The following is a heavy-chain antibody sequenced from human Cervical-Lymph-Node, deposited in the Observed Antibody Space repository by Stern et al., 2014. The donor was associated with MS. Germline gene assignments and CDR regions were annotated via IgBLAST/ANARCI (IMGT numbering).Heavy chain of an antibody. J-gene: IGHJ5*02. D-gene: IGHD5-18*01. V-gene: IGHV1-24*01. CDR1: GNTLSELS. CDR2: FDPEYDER. CDR3: ATRYTVGLSNWFDP. Sequence: QVQLVQSGAEVKKPGASVMVSCKVSGNTLSELSLHWVRQAPGKGPEWMGSFDPEYDERIYAPKFQGRVTMSEDTSTDTAYMELRRLRSEDTAVYYCATRYTVGLSNWFDPWGQGTLVIVSS.